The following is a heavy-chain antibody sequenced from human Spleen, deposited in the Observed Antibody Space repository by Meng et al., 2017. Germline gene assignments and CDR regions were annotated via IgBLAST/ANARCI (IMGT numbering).Heavy chain of an antibody. CDR3: ARWVVPSTITTGGFDP. Sequence: VLRQVSAQGLVGPCATLFCTGTCSGGSGSSSSYYWSWIRQPPGKGLEYIGYIYDSGSTNYNPSLKSRVIISVDTSKNQFSLKLNSVTAADTAVYYCARWVVPSTITTGGFDPWGQGTLVTVSS. CDR2: IYDSGST. V-gene: IGHV4-61*01. CDR1: GGSGSSSSYY. J-gene: IGHJ5*02. D-gene: IGHD2-2*01.